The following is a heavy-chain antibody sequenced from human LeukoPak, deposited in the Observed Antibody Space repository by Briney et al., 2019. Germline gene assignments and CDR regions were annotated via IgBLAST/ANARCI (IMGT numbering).Heavy chain of an antibody. J-gene: IGHJ4*02. CDR2: IHYSGST. D-gene: IGHD3-9*01. V-gene: IGHV4-59*01. CDR1: GGSISSYY. CDR3: ARSDILTGYYQGDFDY. Sequence: SETLSLTCTVSGGSISSYYWSWIRQPPGKGLEWIGYIHYSGSTNYNPSLKSRVTISVDTSKNQFSLKLSSVTAADTAVYYCARSDILTGYYQGDFDYWGQGTLVTVSS.